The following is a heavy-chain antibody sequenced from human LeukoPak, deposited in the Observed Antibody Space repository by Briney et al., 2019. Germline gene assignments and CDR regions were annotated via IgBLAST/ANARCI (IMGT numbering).Heavy chain of an antibody. CDR1: GFSFNSDW. J-gene: IGHJ4*02. CDR2: IKHDESEK. D-gene: IGHD3-16*01. Sequence: GGSLRLSCTASGFSFNSDWMDWVRQAPGKGLEWVANIKHDESEKNYLDSVKGRFTISRDNAQNSLYLQMNGLRVEDTAVYYCTRRLDDWGQGTLVTVSS. CDR3: TRRLDD. V-gene: IGHV3-7*01.